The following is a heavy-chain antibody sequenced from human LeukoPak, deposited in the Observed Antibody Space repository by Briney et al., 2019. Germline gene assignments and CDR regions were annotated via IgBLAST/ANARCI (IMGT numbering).Heavy chain of an antibody. CDR3: ARDGVYDSSAYTSYYYYYMDV. CDR1: GFTFSSYS. J-gene: IGHJ6*03. V-gene: IGHV3-21*01. D-gene: IGHD3-22*01. CDR2: ISSSSNYI. Sequence: GGSLRLSCAASGFTFSSYSMNWVRQAPGKGLAWVSSISSSSNYIYYADSVKGRFTISRDNAKNSLYLQMDGLRAEDTAVYYCARDGVYDSSAYTSYYYYYMDVWGKGTTVTVSS.